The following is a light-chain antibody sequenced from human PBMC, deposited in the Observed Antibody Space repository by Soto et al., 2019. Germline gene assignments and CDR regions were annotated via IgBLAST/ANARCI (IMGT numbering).Light chain of an antibody. CDR1: SSDVGGYNF. CDR2: DVR. J-gene: IGLJ3*02. V-gene: IGLV2-11*01. CDR3: CSYAGTYTLWV. Sequence: QPALTQPRSVSGSPGQSVTISCTGTSSDVGGYNFVSWYQQYPGKAPKLIIYDVRKRPSGVPDRFSGSKSGNAASLTISGLQAEDEADYYCCSYAGTYTLWVFGGGTKVTVL.